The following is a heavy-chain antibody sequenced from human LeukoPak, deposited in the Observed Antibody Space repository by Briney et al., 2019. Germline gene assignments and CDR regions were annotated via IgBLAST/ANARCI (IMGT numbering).Heavy chain of an antibody. V-gene: IGHV4-39*01. D-gene: IGHD3-10*01. J-gene: IGHJ4*02. CDR3: ARHRESITMVRGVILGYFDY. CDR1: GGSISSSSYY. Sequence: SETLSLTCTVSGGSISSSSYYWGWIRQPPGKGLEWIGSIDYSGSTYYNPSLKSRVTISVDTSKNQFSLKLSSVTAADTAVYYCARHRESITMVRGVILGYFDYWGQGTRVTVSS. CDR2: IDYSGST.